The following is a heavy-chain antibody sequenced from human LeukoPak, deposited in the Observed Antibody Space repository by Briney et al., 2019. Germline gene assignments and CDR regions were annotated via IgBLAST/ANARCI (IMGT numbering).Heavy chain of an antibody. CDR3: ASRSDYDFLSGYYTQPLFDY. J-gene: IGHJ4*02. D-gene: IGHD3-3*01. Sequence: GGSLRLSCAASGFTFSSYSMNWVRQAPGKGLEWVSSISSSSSYIYYADSVKGRFTISRDNAKNSLYLQMNSLQAEDPAVYYCASRSDYDFLSGYYTQPLFDYWGEGTLVTLPS. CDR1: GFTFSSYS. CDR2: ISSSSSYI. V-gene: IGHV3-21*01.